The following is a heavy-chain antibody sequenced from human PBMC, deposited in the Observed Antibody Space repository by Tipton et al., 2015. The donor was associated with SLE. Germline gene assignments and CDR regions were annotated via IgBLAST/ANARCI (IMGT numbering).Heavy chain of an antibody. J-gene: IGHJ5*02. CDR3: ARDFDSSGAPNH. CDR2: INHSGST. D-gene: IGHD3-22*01. CDR1: GGSFSGYY. V-gene: IGHV4-34*01. Sequence: TLSLTCAVYGGSFSGYYWSWIRQPPGKGLEWIGEINHSGSTNYNPSLKSRVTISVDTSKNQFSLKLSSVTAADTAVYYCARDFDSSGAPNHWGQGTLVTVSS.